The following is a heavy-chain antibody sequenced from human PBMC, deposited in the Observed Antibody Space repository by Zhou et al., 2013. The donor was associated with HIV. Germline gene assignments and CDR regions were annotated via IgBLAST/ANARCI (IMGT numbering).Heavy chain of an antibody. V-gene: IGHV1-69*05. CDR3: ARSIVVVPAAIPPGGWFDP. J-gene: IGHJ5*02. Sequence: QVQLVQSGAEVKKPGSSVKVSCKASGGTFSSYAISWVRQAPGQGLEWMGGIIPIFGTANYAQKFQGRVTITTDESTSTAYMELSSLRSEDTAVYYCARSIVVVPAAIPPGGWFDPWGQGTLVTVSS. CDR1: GGTFSSYA. D-gene: IGHD2-2*01. CDR2: IIPIFGTA.